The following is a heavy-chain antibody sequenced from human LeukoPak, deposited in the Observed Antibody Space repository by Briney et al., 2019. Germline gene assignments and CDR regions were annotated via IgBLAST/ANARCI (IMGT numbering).Heavy chain of an antibody. Sequence: SETLSLTCAVYGGSFSGYYWSWIRQPPGKGLEWIGEINHSGSTNYNPSLKSRVTISVDTSKNQFSLKLSSVTAADTAVYYCARGRIVVVPAAMRYFDYWGQGTLVTASS. J-gene: IGHJ4*02. CDR1: GGSFSGYY. D-gene: IGHD2-2*01. CDR3: ARGRIVVVPAAMRYFDY. V-gene: IGHV4-34*01. CDR2: INHSGST.